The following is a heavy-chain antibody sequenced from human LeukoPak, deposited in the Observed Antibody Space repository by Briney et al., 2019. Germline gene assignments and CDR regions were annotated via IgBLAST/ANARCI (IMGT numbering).Heavy chain of an antibody. D-gene: IGHD2-15*01. V-gene: IGHV4-34*01. CDR2: IYESGST. J-gene: IGHJ4*02. CDR3: ARGAWATRLGS. Sequence: SETLSLTCAVYGESLNSYSWSWIRQPPGKGLEWIGEIYESGSTEYNPSLKSRVTISMVPSKQQFSLSLTSVTAADTAVYYCARGAWATRLGSWGLGTPVIVSS. CDR1: GESLNSYS.